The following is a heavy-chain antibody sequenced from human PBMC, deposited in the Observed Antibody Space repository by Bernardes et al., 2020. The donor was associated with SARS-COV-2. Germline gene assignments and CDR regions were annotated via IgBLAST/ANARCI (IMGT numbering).Heavy chain of an antibody. J-gene: IGHJ4*02. Sequence: SGPTLVKPTQTLTLTCTFSGFSLSTSGVGVGWIRQPPGKALEWLALIYWDDDKRYSPSLKSRLTITKDTSKNQVVLTMTNMDPVDTATYYCAHSVGYYDSSGYYSPRTRRAFDYWGQGTLVTVSS. CDR1: GFSLSTSGVG. CDR2: IYWDDDK. V-gene: IGHV2-5*02. CDR3: AHSVGYYDSSGYYSPRTRRAFDY. D-gene: IGHD3-22*01.